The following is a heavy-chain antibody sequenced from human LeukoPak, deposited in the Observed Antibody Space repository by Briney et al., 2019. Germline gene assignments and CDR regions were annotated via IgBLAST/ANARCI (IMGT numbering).Heavy chain of an antibody. CDR1: GSTFSSFA. J-gene: IGHJ4*02. CDR2: ISGSGGST. V-gene: IGHV3-23*01. D-gene: IGHD6-13*01. Sequence: GGSLSLSCAASGSTFSSFALGWVGRPPGKGLKWVSAISGSGGSTYYADSVKGRFTISRDNSKNTLYLQMNSLRAEDTAVYYCAKSYSSSWYYFDYWGQGTLVTVSS. CDR3: AKSYSSSWYYFDY.